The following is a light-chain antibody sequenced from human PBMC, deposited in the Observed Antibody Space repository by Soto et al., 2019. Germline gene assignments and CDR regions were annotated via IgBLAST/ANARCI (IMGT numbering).Light chain of an antibody. J-gene: IGLJ7*01. V-gene: IGLV1-44*01. Sequence: QSVLTQPPSASGTPGQRVTISCSGSSSNIGSNTVNWYQQLPGTAPKLLINGNDNRPSGVPDRFSGSKSGTSASLAITGLQAEDEADYYCQSYDTSLSGAWVFGGGTQLTVL. CDR1: SSNIGSNT. CDR2: GND. CDR3: QSYDTSLSGAWV.